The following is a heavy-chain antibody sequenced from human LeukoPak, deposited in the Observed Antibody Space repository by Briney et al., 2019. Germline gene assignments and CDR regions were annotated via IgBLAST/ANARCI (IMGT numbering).Heavy chain of an antibody. J-gene: IGHJ4*02. D-gene: IGHD2-21*01. CDR2: ISYDGSNK. V-gene: IGHV3-30-3*01. CDR1: GFTFSSYA. CDR3: ASAYCGGDCYSNYFDY. Sequence: GGSLRLSCAASGFTFSSYAMHWVRQAPGKGLEWVAVISYDGSNKYYADSVKGRFTISRDNSKNTLYLQMNSLRAEDTAVYYCASAYCGGDCYSNYFDYWGQGTLVTVSS.